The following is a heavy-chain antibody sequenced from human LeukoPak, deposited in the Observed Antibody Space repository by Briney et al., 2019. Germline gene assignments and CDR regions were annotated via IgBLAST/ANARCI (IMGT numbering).Heavy chain of an antibody. CDR2: IYHSGST. CDR3: ARDLPPAYSYYMDV. J-gene: IGHJ6*03. Sequence: SETLSLTCTVSGGSINSGSYYWSWIRQPPGKGLEWIGYIYHSGSTYYNPSLKSRVTISVDRSKNQFSLKLSSVTAADTAVYYCARDLPPAYSYYMDVWGKGTTVTVSS. V-gene: IGHV4-30-2*01. CDR1: GGSINSGSYY.